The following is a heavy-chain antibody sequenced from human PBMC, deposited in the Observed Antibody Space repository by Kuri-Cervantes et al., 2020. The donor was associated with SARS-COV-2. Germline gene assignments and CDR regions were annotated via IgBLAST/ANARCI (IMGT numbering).Heavy chain of an antibody. V-gene: IGHV3-23*01. Sequence: GESLKISCAASGFIFDNYAMSWVRQAPGKGLGWVSVISGTGGSSTFYADSVKGRFSISRDDSENTLHLQVNSLRREDTAVYYCARDRGRLGYFFDWWGQGTPVTVSS. D-gene: IGHD7-27*01. J-gene: IGHJ4*02. CDR2: ISGTGGSST. CDR1: GFIFDNYA. CDR3: ARDRGRLGYFFDW.